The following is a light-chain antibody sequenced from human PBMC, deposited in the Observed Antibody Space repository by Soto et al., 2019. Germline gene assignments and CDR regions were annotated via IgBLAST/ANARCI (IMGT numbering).Light chain of an antibody. CDR3: QQYKSYPLT. CDR2: KAS. CDR1: QRISSW. V-gene: IGKV1-5*03. Sequence: DIQMTQSPSTLSASVGDRVTITCRASQRISSWLAWYQQKLAKAPNLLIYKASSLESGVPSRFSVSGSGTVCALSISSLQPDDFATYCCQQYKSYPLTFGGGTKVEIK. J-gene: IGKJ4*01.